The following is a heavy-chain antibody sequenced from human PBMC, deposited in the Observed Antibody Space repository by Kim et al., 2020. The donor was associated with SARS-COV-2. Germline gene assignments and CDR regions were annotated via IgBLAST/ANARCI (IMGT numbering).Heavy chain of an antibody. CDR2: ITGSAVST. CDR3: AKDLVVVAV. CDR1: GFTFSDYT. J-gene: IGHJ4*02. D-gene: IGHD2-15*01. V-gene: IGHV3-23*01. Sequence: GGSLRLSCAASGFTFSDYTMGWVRQAPGKGLEWVSTITGSAVSTYYADSVKGRFTISRDNSKNTLYLQMNTLRAEDTALYYCAKDLVVVAVWGQGTLVTVSS.